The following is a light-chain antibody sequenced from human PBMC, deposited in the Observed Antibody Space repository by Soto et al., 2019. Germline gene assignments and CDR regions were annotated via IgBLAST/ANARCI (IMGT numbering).Light chain of an antibody. Sequence: EIVMTQSPATLSVSPGERVTLSCRASQTVTSNLAWYQQKPGQAPRLLIYGASTRATAIPARFSGSGSGTEFTLTVSSLQSEDFAVYYWQQYNNWPFTFGGGTKVEIK. CDR1: QTVTSN. CDR3: QQYNNWPFT. CDR2: GAS. J-gene: IGKJ4*01. V-gene: IGKV3-15*01.